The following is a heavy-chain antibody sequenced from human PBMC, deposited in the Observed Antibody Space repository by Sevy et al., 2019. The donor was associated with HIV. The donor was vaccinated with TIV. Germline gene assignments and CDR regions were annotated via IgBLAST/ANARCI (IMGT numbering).Heavy chain of an antibody. J-gene: IGHJ4*02. Sequence: SETLSLTCTVSGGSISSTSYYWSWIRQPPGKGLEWIGSIYYSGSTYYNPSLKSRVTISVDTSKNQFSLKLNSVTAADTAVYYCARHALCSSSSGWGGWGQGTLVTVSS. V-gene: IGHV4-39*01. CDR3: ARHALCSSSSGWGG. CDR1: GGSISSTSYY. CDR2: IYYSGST. D-gene: IGHD6-6*01.